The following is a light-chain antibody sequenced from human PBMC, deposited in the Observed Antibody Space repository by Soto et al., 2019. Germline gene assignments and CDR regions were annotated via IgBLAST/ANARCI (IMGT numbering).Light chain of an antibody. Sequence: EIVLTQSPATLSLSPGERATLSCRASQSVSSYLAWYQQKPGQAPRLLIYDTSNRATGIPAKFSGSGSGTDFTLTISSLEPEDLAVYYCQQRSNWPWTLGHGTKVDIK. CDR3: QQRSNWPWT. CDR1: QSVSSY. CDR2: DTS. J-gene: IGKJ1*01. V-gene: IGKV3-11*01.